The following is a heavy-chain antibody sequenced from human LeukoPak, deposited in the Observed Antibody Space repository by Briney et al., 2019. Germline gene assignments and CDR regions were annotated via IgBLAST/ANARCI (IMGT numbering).Heavy chain of an antibody. CDR2: IKQDGSEK. V-gene: IGHV3-7*01. CDR1: GFTFSSYW. CDR3: ARDGPPTITIFGVVEGAFDI. Sequence: GGSLRLSCAASGFTFSSYWMSWVRQAPGKGLEWVANIKQDGSEKYYVDSVKGRFTIFRDNAKNSLYLQMNSLRAEDTAVYYCARDGPPTITIFGVVEGAFDIWGQGTMVTVSS. J-gene: IGHJ3*02. D-gene: IGHD3-3*01.